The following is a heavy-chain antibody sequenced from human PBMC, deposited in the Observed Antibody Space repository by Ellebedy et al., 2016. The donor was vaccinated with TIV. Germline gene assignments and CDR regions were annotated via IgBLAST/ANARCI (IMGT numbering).Heavy chain of an antibody. V-gene: IGHV4-39*02. D-gene: IGHD6-13*01. J-gene: IGHJ4*02. CDR3: ARDFERRIPAAGGMFYFDF. Sequence: MPPETLSLTCTVSGGSISSSSYYWGWIRQPPGKGLEWTGRIYFSGSTYYNPSLKSRVTTSVDTSKNQFSLKLSSVTAAETAVYYCARDFERRIPAAGGMFYFDFWGQGALVTVAS. CDR2: IYFSGST. CDR1: GGSISSSSYY.